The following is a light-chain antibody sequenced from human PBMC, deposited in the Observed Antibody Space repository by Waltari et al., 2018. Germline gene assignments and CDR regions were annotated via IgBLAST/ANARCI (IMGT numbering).Light chain of an antibody. Sequence: EIVLTQSPVTLSLPPGERATLSSWASQSVGSSLAWYQQKPGQAPRLLMYDASNRATGVPARFNGSGSGTDFTLTIISLQSEDSAVYYCQQRSNWPPITFGQGTRLEIK. CDR1: QSVGSS. CDR3: QQRSNWPPIT. V-gene: IGKV3-11*01. J-gene: IGKJ5*01. CDR2: DAS.